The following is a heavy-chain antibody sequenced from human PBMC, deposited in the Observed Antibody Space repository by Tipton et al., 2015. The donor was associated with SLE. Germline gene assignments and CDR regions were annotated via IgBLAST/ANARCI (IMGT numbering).Heavy chain of an antibody. CDR3: ARDRGYYKWRGRRDIALDI. J-gene: IGHJ3*02. Sequence: TLSLTCAVSGYSISSGYYWGWIRQPPGKGLEWIGSIYHSGSTYYNPSLKSRVTISVDTSKNQFSLKLSSVTAADTAVYYCARDRGYYKWRGRRDIALDIWGQGTMVTVSS. CDR2: IYHSGST. V-gene: IGHV4-38-2*02. D-gene: IGHD5-12*01. CDR1: GYSISSGYY.